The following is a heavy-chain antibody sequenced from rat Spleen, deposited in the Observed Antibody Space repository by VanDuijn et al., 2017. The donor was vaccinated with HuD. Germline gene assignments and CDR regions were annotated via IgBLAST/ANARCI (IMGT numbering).Heavy chain of an antibody. V-gene: IGHV5-25*01. CDR1: GFPSRNYY. D-gene: IGHD4-3*01. Sequence: EVQLVESGGGLVQPGRSLKLSCAASGFPSRNYYMAWVRQAQRKGLEWVAYISAGGGSTYYRDYGKGRFTISRDDAKSALYLKMDSLRSEDTATYYCERHNSGYGYFDYWGQGVMVTVSS. J-gene: IGHJ2*01. CDR2: ISAGGGST. CDR3: ERHNSGYGYFDY.